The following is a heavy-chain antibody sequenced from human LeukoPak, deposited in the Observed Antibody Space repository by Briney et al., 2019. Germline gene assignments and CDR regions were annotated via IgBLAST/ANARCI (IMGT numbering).Heavy chain of an antibody. J-gene: IGHJ4*02. D-gene: IGHD6-19*01. V-gene: IGHV3-21*01. CDR1: GFTFSNYW. CDR2: ISSSSSYI. Sequence: GGSLRLSCAASGFTFSNYWMSWVRQAPGKGLEWVSSISSSSSYIYYADSVKGRFTISRDNAKNSLYLQMNSLRAEDTAVYYCARVSHSGWYLIWDYWGQGTLVTVSS. CDR3: ARVSHSGWYLIWDY.